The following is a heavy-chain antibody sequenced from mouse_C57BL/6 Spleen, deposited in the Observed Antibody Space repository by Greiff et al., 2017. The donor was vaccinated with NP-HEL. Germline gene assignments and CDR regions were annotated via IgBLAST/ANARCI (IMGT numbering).Heavy chain of an antibody. Sequence: QVQLKESGAELVRPGTSVKMSCKASGYTFTNYWIGWAKQRPGHGLEWIGDIYPGGGYTNYNEKFKGKATLTADKSSSTAYMQFSSLTSEDSAIYYCARRGYGNYASHYAMDYWGQGTSVTVSS. V-gene: IGHV1-63*01. CDR2: IYPGGGYT. CDR3: ARRGYGNYASHYAMDY. CDR1: GYTFTNYW. D-gene: IGHD2-1*01. J-gene: IGHJ4*01.